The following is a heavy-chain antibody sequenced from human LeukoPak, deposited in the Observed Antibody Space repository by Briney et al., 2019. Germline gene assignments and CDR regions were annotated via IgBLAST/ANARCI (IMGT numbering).Heavy chain of an antibody. V-gene: IGHV4-39*01. J-gene: IGHJ4*02. D-gene: IGHD3-22*01. CDR3: ATLTRPDTSDEVDY. CDR1: GGSIISSNYF. Sequence: SETLSLTCTVSGGSIISSNYFWGWIRQPPGKGLEWIGNIYYSGTTHYNPSLKSRVTISVDTSKNQFSLNLSSVTAADTAVYYCATLTRPDTSDEVDYWGQGTLVSVSS. CDR2: IYYSGTT.